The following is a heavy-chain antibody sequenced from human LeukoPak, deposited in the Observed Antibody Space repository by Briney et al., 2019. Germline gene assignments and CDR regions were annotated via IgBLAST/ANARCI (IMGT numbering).Heavy chain of an antibody. CDR2: IYTSGST. Sequence: TSETLSLTCTVSGGSISGYYWSWIRQPAGKGLEWIGRIYTSGSTNYNPSLKSRVTMSVDTSKNQFSLKLSSVTAADTAVYYCARAPYDFWSGSDAFDIWGQGTMVTVSS. J-gene: IGHJ3*02. CDR3: ARAPYDFWSGSDAFDI. V-gene: IGHV4-4*07. D-gene: IGHD3-3*01. CDR1: GGSISGYY.